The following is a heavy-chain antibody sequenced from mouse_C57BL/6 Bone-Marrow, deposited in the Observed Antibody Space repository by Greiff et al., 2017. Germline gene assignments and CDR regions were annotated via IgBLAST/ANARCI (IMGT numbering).Heavy chain of an antibody. J-gene: IGHJ2*01. CDR1: GYSFTDYN. CDR2: INPNYGTT. V-gene: IGHV1-39*01. D-gene: IGHD1-1*01. Sequence: EVQLQQSGPELVKPGASVKISCKASGYSFTDYNMNWVKQSNGKSLEWIGVINPNYGTTSYNQKFKGKATLTVDQSSSTAYMQLNSLTSEDSAVYYCLCFITTVVAPYYFDYWGQGTTLTVSS. CDR3: LCFITTVVAPYYFDY.